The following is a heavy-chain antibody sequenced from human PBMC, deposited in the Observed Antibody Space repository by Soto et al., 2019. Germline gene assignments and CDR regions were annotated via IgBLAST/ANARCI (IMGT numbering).Heavy chain of an antibody. CDR2: IFTGGST. Sequence: EVQLVESGGGLVQPGGSLRLSCAASGFTVSSNYMSWVRQAPGKGLEWVSVIFTGGSTDYADSVTGRFTISRHSSKNTGDLQRNSLRAEDTAVYYWARDRYSSGWLDAFDIWGQGTMVTVSS. CDR1: GFTVSSNY. D-gene: IGHD6-19*01. CDR3: ARDRYSSGWLDAFDI. V-gene: IGHV3-53*04. J-gene: IGHJ3*02.